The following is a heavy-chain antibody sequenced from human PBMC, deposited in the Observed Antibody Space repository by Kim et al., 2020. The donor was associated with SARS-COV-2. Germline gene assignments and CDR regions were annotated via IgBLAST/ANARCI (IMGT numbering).Heavy chain of an antibody. CDR3: ARRGGGYSYGFLDY. J-gene: IGHJ4*02. V-gene: IGHV3-33*01. D-gene: IGHD5-18*01. Sequence: YPGSVKGRFPLARDNSTNTVYLQMNSLKVEDTAVYYCARRGGGYSYGFLDYWGQGTLVTVSS.